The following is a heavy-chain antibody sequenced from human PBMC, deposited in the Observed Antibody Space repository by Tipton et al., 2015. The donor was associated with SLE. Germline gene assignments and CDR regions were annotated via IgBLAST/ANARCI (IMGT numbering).Heavy chain of an antibody. V-gene: IGHV4-59*01. Sequence: GLVKPSETLSLTSTVSGGSISSYYWSWIRQPPGKGLEYIGYIYYPGTTDYNPSLRSRVTMSQDTSKNQFSLKLRSVTAADTAIYYCARHTSLQSYWYLDLWGRGTLVTVSS. CDR1: GGSISSYY. D-gene: IGHD4-11*01. CDR2: IYYPGTT. J-gene: IGHJ2*01. CDR3: ARHTSLQSYWYLDL.